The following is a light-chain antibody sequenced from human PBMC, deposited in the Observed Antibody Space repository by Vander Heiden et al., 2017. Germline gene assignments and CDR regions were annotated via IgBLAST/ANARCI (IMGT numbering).Light chain of an antibody. CDR2: WAS. V-gene: IGKV4-1*01. CDR3: QQYYSTPWT. J-gene: IGKJ1*01. CDR1: QSVLYSSNNKTY. Sequence: DIVMSQSPDSLAGSLGERATINCKSSQSVLYSSNNKTYLAWYQQKPGQPPKLLIYWASTRESGVPDRFSGSGSGTDFTLTISSLQAEDVAVYYCQQYYSTPWTFGQGTKVEIK.